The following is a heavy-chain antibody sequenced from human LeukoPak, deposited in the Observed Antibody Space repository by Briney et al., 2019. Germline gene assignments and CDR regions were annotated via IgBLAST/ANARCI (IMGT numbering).Heavy chain of an antibody. D-gene: IGHD3-10*01. J-gene: IGHJ5*02. CDR3: ARRVYSGDWFDP. CDR2: IDPSDSYT. V-gene: IGHV5-10-1*01. Sequence: GESLKISCKGSGYSFTSYWIRWVRQMPGKGLEWMGRIDPSDSYTNYSPSFQGHVTISVDKSISTAYLQWSSLKASDTAMYYCARRVYSGDWFDPWGQGTLVTVSS. CDR1: GYSFTSYW.